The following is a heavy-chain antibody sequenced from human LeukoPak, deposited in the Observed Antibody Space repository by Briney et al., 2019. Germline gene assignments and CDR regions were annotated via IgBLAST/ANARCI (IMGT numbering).Heavy chain of an antibody. CDR3: ARDPVGAIGYGMDV. Sequence: GGSLRLSCAASGFTVSSNYMSWVRQAPGKGLEWVSVIYSGGTTYYADSVKGRFTISRDTSKNTLYLQMNSLRAEDTAVYYCARDPVGAIGYGMDVWGQGTTVTVSS. V-gene: IGHV3-66*01. CDR2: IYSGGTT. CDR1: GFTVSSNY. J-gene: IGHJ6*02. D-gene: IGHD1-26*01.